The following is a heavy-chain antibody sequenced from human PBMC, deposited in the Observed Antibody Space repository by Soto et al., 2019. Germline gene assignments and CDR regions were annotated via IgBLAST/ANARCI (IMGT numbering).Heavy chain of an antibody. CDR2: ISGSGGST. CDR1: GFTFSSYV. J-gene: IGHJ5*02. V-gene: IGHV3-23*01. Sequence: SLRLSCAASGFTFSSYVMSWVRQAPGKGLECVSVISGSGGSTYYADSVKGRFTISRDNSKNTLYLQMNSLRAEDTAVYYCAKDISSVLSKHWLDTWGQGTLVTVSS. D-gene: IGHD3-22*01. CDR3: AKDISSVLSKHWLDT.